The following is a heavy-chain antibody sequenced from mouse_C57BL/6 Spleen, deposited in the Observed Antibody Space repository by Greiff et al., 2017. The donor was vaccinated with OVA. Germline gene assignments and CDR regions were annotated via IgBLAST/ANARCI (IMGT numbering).Heavy chain of an antibody. Sequence: VQLQQSGAELARPGASVKLSCKASGYTFTSYGISWVKQRTGQGLEWIGEIYPRSGNTYYNEKFKGKATLTADKSSSTAYMELRSLTSEDSAVYFCARGPYYYGSSYPFDYWGQGTTLTVSS. J-gene: IGHJ2*01. V-gene: IGHV1-81*01. CDR2: IYPRSGNT. D-gene: IGHD1-1*01. CDR1: GYTFTSYG. CDR3: ARGPYYYGSSYPFDY.